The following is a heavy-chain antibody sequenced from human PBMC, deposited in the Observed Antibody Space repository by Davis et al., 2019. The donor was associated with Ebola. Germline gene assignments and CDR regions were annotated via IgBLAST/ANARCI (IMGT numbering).Heavy chain of an antibody. J-gene: IGHJ4*02. CDR2: INHSGST. CDR1: GGSISSSSYY. V-gene: IGHV4-39*07. Sequence: MPGGSLRLSCTVSGGSISSSSYYWGWIRQPPGKGLEWIGEINHSGSTNYNPSLKSRVTISVDTSKNQFSLKLSSVTAADTAVYYCARESGSYTNFDYWGQGTPVTVSS. CDR3: ARESGSYTNFDY. D-gene: IGHD1-26*01.